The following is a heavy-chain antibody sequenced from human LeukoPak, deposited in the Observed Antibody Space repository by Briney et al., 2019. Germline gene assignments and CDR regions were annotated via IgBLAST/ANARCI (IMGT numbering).Heavy chain of an antibody. CDR1: GFRLTSYW. Sequence: GGALQISCQGSGFRLTSYWLGGVRQMPGKGLEWMGILYPGDSETRYRPSFQGQVTISADKSISTAYLQWSSLKASDTAMYYCARHPIIAAANPYNWFDPWGQGTLVTVSS. D-gene: IGHD6-13*01. CDR3: ARHPIIAAANPYNWFDP. J-gene: IGHJ5*02. V-gene: IGHV5-51*01. CDR2: LYPGDSET.